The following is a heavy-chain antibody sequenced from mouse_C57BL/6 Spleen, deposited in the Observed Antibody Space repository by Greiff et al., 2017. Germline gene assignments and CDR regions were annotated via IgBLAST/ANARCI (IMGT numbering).Heavy chain of an antibody. Sequence: VQLQQPGAELVRPGSSVKLSCKASGYTFTSYWMHWVKQRPIQGLEWIGNIHPSDSETHYNQKFKDKATLTVDKSSIAAYMKFSTVTSEDSAVYYCARSWRYFDYWGQGTTLTVSS. CDR2: IHPSDSET. CDR3: ARSWRYFDY. V-gene: IGHV1-52*01. CDR1: GYTFTSYW. J-gene: IGHJ2*01.